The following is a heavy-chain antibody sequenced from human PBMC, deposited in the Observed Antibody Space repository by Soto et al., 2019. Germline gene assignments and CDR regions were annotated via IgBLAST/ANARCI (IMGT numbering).Heavy chain of an antibody. V-gene: IGHV4-61*01. J-gene: IGHJ3*02. Sequence: SETLSLTCTVSGGSVSSGSYYWSWIRQPPGKGLEWIGYIYYSGSTNYNPSLKSRVTISVDTSKNQFSLKLSSVTAADTAVYYCAREWTSGYSYVAFDIWGQGTMVTVSS. D-gene: IGHD5-18*01. CDR1: GGSVSSGSYY. CDR2: IYYSGST. CDR3: AREWTSGYSYVAFDI.